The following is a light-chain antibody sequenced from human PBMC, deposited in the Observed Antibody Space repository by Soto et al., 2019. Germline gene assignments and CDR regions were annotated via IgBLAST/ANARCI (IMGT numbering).Light chain of an antibody. CDR1: SSDIGASKF. Sequence: QSALTQPASVSGSPGQSITISCTGTSSDIGASKFVSWYQQHPGKAPKLMISEVANRPSGVPDRFSGSKSGNTASLTISGLQAEDEADYYCSSRTSTSTYVFGPGTKVTVL. V-gene: IGLV2-14*01. J-gene: IGLJ1*01. CDR3: SSRTSTSTYV. CDR2: EVA.